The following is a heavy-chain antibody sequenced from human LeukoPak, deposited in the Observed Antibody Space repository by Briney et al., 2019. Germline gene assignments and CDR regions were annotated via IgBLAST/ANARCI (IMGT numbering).Heavy chain of an antibody. CDR2: ISSGRSVM. J-gene: IGHJ4*02. V-gene: IGHV3-48*01. CDR3: ARNPPRYFN. Sequence: PGGSLRLSCAASGFTFSVYGMSWVRQAPGKGLEWVSHISSGRSVMNYADSVKGRFTISRDNAKNSLYLQMNSLRAEDTAVYYCARNPPRYFNWGQGTLVTVSS. D-gene: IGHD1-26*01. CDR1: GFTFSVYG.